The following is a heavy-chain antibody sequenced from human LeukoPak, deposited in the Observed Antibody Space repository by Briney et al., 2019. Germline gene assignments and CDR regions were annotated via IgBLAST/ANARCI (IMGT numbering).Heavy chain of an antibody. CDR2: IYYSGST. D-gene: IGHD2-2*01. J-gene: IGHJ3*02. CDR1: GGSISSSSYY. Sequence: PSQTLSLTCTVSGGSISSSSYYWGWIRQPPGKGLEWIGSIYYSGSTYYNPSLKSRVTISVDTSKNQFSLKLSSVTAADTAVYYCASYCSSTSCLRRAFDIWGQGTMVTASS. CDR3: ASYCSSTSCLRRAFDI. V-gene: IGHV4-39*01.